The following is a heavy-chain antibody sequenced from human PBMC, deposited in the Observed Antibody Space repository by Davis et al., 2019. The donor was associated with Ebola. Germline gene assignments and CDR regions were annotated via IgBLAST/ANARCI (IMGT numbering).Heavy chain of an antibody. CDR2: ISSSSSYI. J-gene: IGHJ5*02. V-gene: IGHV3-21*01. Sequence: GESLKISCAASGFTFSSYSMNWVRQAPGKGLEWVSSISSSSSYIYYADSVKGRFTISRDNAKNSLYLQMNSLRAEDTAVYYCVKDSGWAMSPWGQGSLVTVSS. CDR1: GFTFSSYS. D-gene: IGHD6-19*01. CDR3: VKDSGWAMSP.